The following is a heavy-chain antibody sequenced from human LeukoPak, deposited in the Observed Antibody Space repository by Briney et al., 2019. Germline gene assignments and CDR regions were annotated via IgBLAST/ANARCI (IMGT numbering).Heavy chain of an antibody. J-gene: IGHJ4*02. CDR1: GGSFSGYY. Sequence: SETLSLTCAVYGGSFSGYYWSWIRQPPGKGLEWIGEINHSGSTNYNPSLKSRVTISVDTSKNQSSLKLSSVTAADTAVYYCATSSEYYFDYWGQGTLVTVSS. CDR3: ATSSEYYFDY. D-gene: IGHD3-3*02. CDR2: INHSGST. V-gene: IGHV4-34*01.